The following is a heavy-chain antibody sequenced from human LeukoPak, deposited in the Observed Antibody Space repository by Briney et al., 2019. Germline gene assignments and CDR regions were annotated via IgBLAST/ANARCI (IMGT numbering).Heavy chain of an antibody. D-gene: IGHD6-13*01. CDR1: GFTFSDYY. V-gene: IGHV3-23*01. Sequence: PGGSLRLSCAASGFTFSDYYMSWIRQAPGKGLEWVSAISGSGGSTYYADSVKGRFTISRDNSKNTLYLQMNSLRAEDTAVYYCAKGPSLAPSDSSSWYDYWGQGTLVTVSS. J-gene: IGHJ4*02. CDR2: ISGSGGST. CDR3: AKGPSLAPSDSSSWYDY.